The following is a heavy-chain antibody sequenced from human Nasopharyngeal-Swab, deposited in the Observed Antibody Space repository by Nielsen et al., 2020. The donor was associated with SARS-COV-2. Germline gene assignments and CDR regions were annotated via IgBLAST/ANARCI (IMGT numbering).Heavy chain of an antibody. CDR1: GYTFTSYD. Sequence: ASVKVSCKASGYTFTSYDINWVRQATGQGLEWMGWMNPNSGNTGYAQKFQGRVTVTRNTSISTAYMELSSLRSEDTAVYYCARGFVWLGAEMVDYWGQGTLVTVSS. J-gene: IGHJ4*02. CDR3: ARGFVWLGAEMVDY. V-gene: IGHV1-8*01. D-gene: IGHD6-19*01. CDR2: MNPNSGNT.